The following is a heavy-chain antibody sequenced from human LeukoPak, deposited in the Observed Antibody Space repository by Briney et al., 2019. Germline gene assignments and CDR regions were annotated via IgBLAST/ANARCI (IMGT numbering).Heavy chain of an antibody. Sequence: GGSLRLSCAASGFTFSSYGMHWVRQAPGKGLEWVAVISYDGSNKYYADSVKGRFTISRDNSKNTLYLQMNSLRAEDTDVYYCAKVRYFDNYYFDYWGQGTLVTVSS. CDR2: ISYDGSNK. CDR3: AKVRYFDNYYFDY. D-gene: IGHD3-9*01. CDR1: GFTFSSYG. J-gene: IGHJ4*02. V-gene: IGHV3-30*18.